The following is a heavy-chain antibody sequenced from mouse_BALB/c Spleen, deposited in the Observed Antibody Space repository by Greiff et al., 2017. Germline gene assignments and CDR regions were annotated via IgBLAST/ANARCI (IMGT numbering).Heavy chain of an antibody. CDR3: ASFYGSSYAWFAY. Sequence: QVQLQQSGPELVKPGASVRISCKASGYTFTSYYIHWVKQRPGQGLEWIGWIYPVNVNTKYNEKFKGKATLTADKSSSTAYMQLSSLTSEDSAVYFCASFYGSSYAWFAYWGQGTLVTVSA. CDR2: IYPVNVNT. D-gene: IGHD1-1*01. J-gene: IGHJ3*01. V-gene: IGHV1S56*01. CDR1: GYTFTSYY.